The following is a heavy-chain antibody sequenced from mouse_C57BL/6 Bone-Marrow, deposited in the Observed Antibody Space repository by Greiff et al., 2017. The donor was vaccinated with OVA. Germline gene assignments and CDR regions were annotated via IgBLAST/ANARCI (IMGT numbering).Heavy chain of an antibody. Sequence: VQLQQPGAELVKPGASVKLSCKASGYTFTSYWMHWVKQRPGRGLEWIGRIDPNSGGTKYNEKFKSKATLTVDKPSSTAYMQLSSRTSEDSAVYYCARSCYYGSRNWYFDVWGTGTTVTVSS. CDR3: ARSCYYGSRNWYFDV. CDR1: GYTFTSYW. CDR2: IDPNSGGT. J-gene: IGHJ1*03. V-gene: IGHV1-72*01. D-gene: IGHD1-1*01.